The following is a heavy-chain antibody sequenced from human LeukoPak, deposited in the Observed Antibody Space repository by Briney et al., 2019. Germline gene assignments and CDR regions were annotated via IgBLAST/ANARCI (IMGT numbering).Heavy chain of an antibody. CDR3: ARGYCSAGDCYEFDH. V-gene: IGHV1-2*02. D-gene: IGHD2-15*01. J-gene: IGHJ4*02. CDR2: INPHNGGT. Sequence: ASVKVSCKASGYSFTGYYMHWVRQAPGQGLEWMGWINPHNGGTNYPQNFRGRVTMTRDTSISTAYMELSRLRSDDTAVYYCARGYCSAGDCYEFDHWGQGTLVTVSS. CDR1: GYSFTGYY.